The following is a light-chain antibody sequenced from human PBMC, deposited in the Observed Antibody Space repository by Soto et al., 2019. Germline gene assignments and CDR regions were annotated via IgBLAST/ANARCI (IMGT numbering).Light chain of an antibody. CDR1: QNITSY. Sequence: DIHMTQSPSSLSASAGDRVTISCRSSQNITSYLNWFQQKPGKAPKLLIFAASKLQSGVPSRFSGSGFGTDSALTISSLQSEDFAIYYCQQSFRIPRTFGLGTNVDV. CDR2: AAS. V-gene: IGKV1-39*01. J-gene: IGKJ3*01. CDR3: QQSFRIPRT.